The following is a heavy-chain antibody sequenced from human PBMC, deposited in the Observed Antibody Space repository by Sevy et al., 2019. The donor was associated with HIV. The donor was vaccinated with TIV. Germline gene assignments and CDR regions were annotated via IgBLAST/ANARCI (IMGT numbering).Heavy chain of an antibody. CDR3: ASEKEQLVLWPYYGMDV. J-gene: IGHJ6*02. Sequence: GGSLRLSCAASGLRFSNYNMNWVRQAPGQGLEWVACISNSSSYIYYVDSVKGRFTISRDNAKNSLYLQMTSLRAEDTAVYYCASEKEQLVLWPYYGMDVWGQGTTVTVSS. V-gene: IGHV3-21*01. D-gene: IGHD6-13*01. CDR1: GLRFSNYN. CDR2: ISNSSSYI.